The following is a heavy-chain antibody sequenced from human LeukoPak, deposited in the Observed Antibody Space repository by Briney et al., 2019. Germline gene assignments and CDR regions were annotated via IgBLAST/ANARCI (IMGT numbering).Heavy chain of an antibody. Sequence: SETLSLTCTVSGGSISSYYWSWIRQPPGKGLEWIGYIYYSGSTNYNPSLKSRVTMSVDTSKNQFSLKLSSVTAADTAVYYCARERPGIFPYWFDPWGQGTLVTVSS. CDR1: GGSISSYY. CDR2: IYYSGST. V-gene: IGHV4-59*12. D-gene: IGHD6-13*01. CDR3: ARERPGIFPYWFDP. J-gene: IGHJ5*02.